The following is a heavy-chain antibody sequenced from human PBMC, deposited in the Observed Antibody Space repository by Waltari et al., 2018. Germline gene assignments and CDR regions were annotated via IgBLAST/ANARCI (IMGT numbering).Heavy chain of an antibody. J-gene: IGHJ4*02. CDR1: GFTFYPVD. Sequence: VESGGGLVQPGGSLRLSCAASGFTFYPVDMNWVRQAPGKGLEWISYISYISNSGITRYYADSVRGRFTISRDDAQNSLFLQMDSLTVEDTAVYYCATGGIYFDYWGQGALVTVSS. D-gene: IGHD3-16*01. CDR3: ATGGIYFDY. V-gene: IGHV3-48*03. CDR2: ISNSGITR.